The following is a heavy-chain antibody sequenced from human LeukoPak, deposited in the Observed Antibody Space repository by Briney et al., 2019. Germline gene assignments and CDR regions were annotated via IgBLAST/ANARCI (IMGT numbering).Heavy chain of an antibody. Sequence: PSETLSLTCTVSGGSISSYYWSWIRQPPGEGLEWIGYIYYSGSTNYNPSLKGRVTISVDTSKNQFSLKLSSVTAADTAVYYCARSDYGDYSAYFDSWGQGTLVTVSS. V-gene: IGHV4-59*12. J-gene: IGHJ4*02. D-gene: IGHD4-17*01. CDR1: GGSISSYY. CDR3: ARSDYGDYSAYFDS. CDR2: IYYSGST.